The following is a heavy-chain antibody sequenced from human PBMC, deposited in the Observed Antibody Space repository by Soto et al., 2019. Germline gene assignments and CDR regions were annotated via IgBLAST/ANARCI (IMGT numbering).Heavy chain of an antibody. CDR1: GFTFSSYA. J-gene: IGHJ4*02. D-gene: IGHD1-26*01. CDR2: ISGSGGST. CDR3: AKDSSIVGATAAFDY. V-gene: IGHV3-23*01. Sequence: GGSLRLSCAASGFTFSSYAMSWVRQAPGKGLEWVSAISGSGGSTYYADSVKGRFTISRDNSKNTLYLQMNSLRAEDTTVYYCAKDSSIVGATAAFDYWGQGTLVTVSS.